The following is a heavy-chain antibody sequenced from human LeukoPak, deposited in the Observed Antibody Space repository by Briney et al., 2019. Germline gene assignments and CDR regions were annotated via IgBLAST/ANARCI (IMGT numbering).Heavy chain of an antibody. CDR2: INPNSGGT. J-gene: IGHJ4*02. CDR3: ARDYTVITGEFGY. D-gene: IGHD3-22*01. V-gene: IGHV1-2*02. CDR1: GYTFTGYY. Sequence: ASVKVSCKASGYTFTGYYMHWVRQAPGQGLEWMGWINPNSGGTNYAQKFQGRVTMTRDTSISIAYMDLSRLRSDDTAVYYCARDYTVITGEFGYWGQGTLVTVSS.